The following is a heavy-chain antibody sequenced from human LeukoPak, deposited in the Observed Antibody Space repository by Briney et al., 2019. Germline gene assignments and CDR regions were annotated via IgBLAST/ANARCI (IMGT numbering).Heavy chain of an antibody. D-gene: IGHD3-3*01. CDR1: GFTFSSYA. Sequence: PGGSLRLSCVASGFTFSSYAMYWVRQAPGKGLEWVAVISYDGSNKYYADSVKGRFTISRDNSKNTLYLQMNSLRAEDTAVYYCARDDFWSGYAFDIWGQGTMVTVSS. J-gene: IGHJ3*02. CDR3: ARDDFWSGYAFDI. V-gene: IGHV3-30-3*01. CDR2: ISYDGSNK.